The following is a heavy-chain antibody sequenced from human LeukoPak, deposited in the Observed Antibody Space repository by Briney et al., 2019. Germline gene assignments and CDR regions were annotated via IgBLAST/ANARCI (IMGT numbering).Heavy chain of an antibody. Sequence: ASVKVSCMTSGYTFTAYYVHWLRQAPGQGLEWMGWINPINGGTELVQKLKGSVTLTRDLSISTVYMELNKLRSDDTAVYYCARVPGLSWCDMWGQGTPVTVSS. V-gene: IGHV1-2*02. CDR2: INPINGGT. CDR1: GYTFTAYY. J-gene: IGHJ4*02. D-gene: IGHD2-15*01. CDR3: ARVPGLSWCDM.